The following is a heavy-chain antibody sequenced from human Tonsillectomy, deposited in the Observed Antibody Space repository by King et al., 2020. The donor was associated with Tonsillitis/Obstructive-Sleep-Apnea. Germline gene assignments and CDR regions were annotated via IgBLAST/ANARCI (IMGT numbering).Heavy chain of an antibody. Sequence: VQLVESVAEVKKPGASVKVSCKASGYTFTSYYMHWVRQAPGQGLEWMGMINPSGGSTTYAQKFQGRVTMTRDTSTSTVYMELSSLRSEDTAVYYCARDWGGYCSSTSCFSSQDYWGQGTLVTVSS. J-gene: IGHJ4*02. CDR3: ARDWGGYCSSTSCFSSQDY. V-gene: IGHV1-46*01. D-gene: IGHD2-2*01. CDR2: INPSGGST. CDR1: GYTFTSYY.